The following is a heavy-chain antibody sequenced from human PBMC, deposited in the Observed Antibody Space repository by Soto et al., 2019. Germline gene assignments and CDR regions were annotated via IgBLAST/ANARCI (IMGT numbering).Heavy chain of an antibody. CDR3: ARDAAVGLFDN. CDR2: ISAYNGNT. J-gene: IGHJ4*02. CDR1: GYTFTSYG. Sequence: QVHLVQSGAEVKKPGASVKVSCKASGYTFTSYGISWVRQAPGQGLEWMVWISAYNGNTKYAQKLQGRVTMTTDTSTSPAYMALRSLRSADTAVYYCARDAAVGLFDNWGQGTLVTVSS. D-gene: IGHD1-26*01. V-gene: IGHV1-18*01.